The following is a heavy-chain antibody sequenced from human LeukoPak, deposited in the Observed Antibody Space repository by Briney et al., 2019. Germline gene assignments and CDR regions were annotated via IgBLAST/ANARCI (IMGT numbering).Heavy chain of an antibody. CDR2: FSSSSSNI. CDR1: GFSFSSFS. CDR3: AREGPYSGSYFRRNYYYYMDV. D-gene: IGHD1-26*01. V-gene: IGHV3-21*01. Sequence: GGSLRLSCAASGFSFSSFSMNWVRQAPGKGLEWVSSFSSSSSNIYFATSVKGRFTISRDNANNSLYLQMNSLRADDTAVCYCAREGPYSGSYFRRNYYYYMDVWGKGTTVTVSS. J-gene: IGHJ6*03.